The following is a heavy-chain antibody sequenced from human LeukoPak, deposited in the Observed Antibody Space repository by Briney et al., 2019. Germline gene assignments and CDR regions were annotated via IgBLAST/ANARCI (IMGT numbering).Heavy chain of an antibody. V-gene: IGHV3-23*01. CDR2: ISGSGGST. CDR1: GVSFSSYA. CDR3: AKGPGGVFDY. D-gene: IGHD3-10*01. J-gene: IGHJ4*02. Sequence: AGSLRLSCAASGVSFSSYAMSWVRQAPGKGLEWVSAISGSGGSTYYADSVKGRFTISRDNSKNTLYLQMNSLRPEDTAVYYCAKGPGGVFDYWGQGTLVTVCS.